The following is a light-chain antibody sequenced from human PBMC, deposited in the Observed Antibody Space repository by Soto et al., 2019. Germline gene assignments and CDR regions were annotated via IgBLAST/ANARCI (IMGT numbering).Light chain of an antibody. Sequence: QSVLTQPASVSGSPGQSITISCTGTSSDVGPYNYVSWYQQHPGKAPKLMIYDVSDRPSGVSARFSGSKSGYTASLTISGLHAEDEADYYCASYTTSATYVFGTGTKVTVL. CDR2: DVS. CDR3: ASYTTSATYV. CDR1: SSDVGPYNY. V-gene: IGLV2-14*03. J-gene: IGLJ1*01.